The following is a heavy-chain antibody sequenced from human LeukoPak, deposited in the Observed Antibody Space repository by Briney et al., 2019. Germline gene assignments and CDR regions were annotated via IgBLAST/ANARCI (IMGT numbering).Heavy chain of an antibody. CDR2: IYTSGST. CDR1: GGSISSGSYY. D-gene: IGHD3-22*01. CDR3: ARGGPMTIGSSGYYYDNY. V-gene: IGHV4-61*02. Sequence: PSQTLSLTCTVSGGSISSGSYYWSWIRQPAGKGLEWIGRIYTSGSTNYNPSLKSRVTISVDTSKNQFSLKLSSVTAADTAVYYCARGGPMTIGSSGYYYDNYWGQGTLVTVSS. J-gene: IGHJ4*02.